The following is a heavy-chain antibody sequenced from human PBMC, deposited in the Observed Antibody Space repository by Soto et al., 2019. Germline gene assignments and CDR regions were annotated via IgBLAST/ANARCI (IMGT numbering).Heavy chain of an antibody. CDR3: ARSSYNWNDVRWFDP. D-gene: IGHD1-1*01. V-gene: IGHV6-1*01. CDR2: TYYRSKWYN. CDR1: GDSVSSNSAA. J-gene: IGHJ5*02. Sequence: SPTLSLTCAISGDSVSSNSAAWNWIRQSPSRGLEWLGRTYYRSKWYNDYAVSVKSRITINPDTSKNQFSLQLNSVTPEDTAVYYCARSSYNWNDVRWFDPWGQGTLVTVSS.